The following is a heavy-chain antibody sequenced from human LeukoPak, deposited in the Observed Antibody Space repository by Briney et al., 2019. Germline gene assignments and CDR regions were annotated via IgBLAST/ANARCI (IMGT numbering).Heavy chain of an antibody. CDR1: GFTFDDYA. D-gene: IGHD2-15*01. Sequence: GGSLRLSCAASGFTFDDYAMHWVRQAPGKGLEWVSGISWNSVNIGHEDSVKGRFTISRDNAKNSLHLQMNSLRPEDTALYYCAKVRSRTYYYYGMDVWGQGTTVTVSS. V-gene: IGHV3-9*01. CDR3: AKVRSRTYYYYGMDV. J-gene: IGHJ6*02. CDR2: ISWNSVNI.